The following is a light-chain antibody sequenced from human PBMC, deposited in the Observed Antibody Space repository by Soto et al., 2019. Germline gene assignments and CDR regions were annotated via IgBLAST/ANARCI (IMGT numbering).Light chain of an antibody. CDR2: EVS. J-gene: IGLJ1*01. V-gene: IGLV2-14*01. CDR3: SSYSISTAYL. Sequence: QSALTQPASVSGSPGQSITISCTGTSSDVGNDNFVSWYQHHPGKAPKLIIYEVSNRPSGVSYRFSGSKSGNTASLTISGLQAEDEADYFCSSYSISTAYLFGTGTKVTVL. CDR1: SSDVGNDNF.